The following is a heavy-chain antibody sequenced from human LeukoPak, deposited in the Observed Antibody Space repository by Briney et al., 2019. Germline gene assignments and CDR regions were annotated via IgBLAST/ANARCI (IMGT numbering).Heavy chain of an antibody. CDR2: ISYDGSHK. J-gene: IGHJ4*02. CDR3: AKDQLPHCSSGSCYLMDS. CDR1: GFDFSTSA. V-gene: IGHV3-30*04. D-gene: IGHD2-15*01. Sequence: GGSLRLSCVASGFDFSTSAIHWVRQAPGKGLESVAVISYDGSHKYLADSVKGRFTVSRDNAKNTVYPQMNSLRLEDTALYYCAKDQLPHCSSGSCYLMDSWGQGTLVTVSS.